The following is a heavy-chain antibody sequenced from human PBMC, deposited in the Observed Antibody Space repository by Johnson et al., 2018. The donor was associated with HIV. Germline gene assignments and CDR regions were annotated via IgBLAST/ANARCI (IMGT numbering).Heavy chain of an antibody. CDR2: IGTAGDT. V-gene: IGHV3-13*01. J-gene: IGHJ3*02. CDR3: TRGVGIAVAGNDAFDI. Sequence: VQLVESGGGLVQPGGSLRLSCAASGFTFSSYDMHWVRQATGKGLEWVSAIGTAGDTYCPGSVKGRFTISRENAKNSLYLQMNSLRAGDTAVYYCTRGVGIAVAGNDAFDIWGQGTMVTVSS. CDR1: GFTFSSYD. D-gene: IGHD6-19*01.